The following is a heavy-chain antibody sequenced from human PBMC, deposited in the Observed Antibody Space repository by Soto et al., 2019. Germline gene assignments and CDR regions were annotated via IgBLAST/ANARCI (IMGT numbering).Heavy chain of an antibody. D-gene: IGHD3-10*01. Sequence: QVQLQESGPGLVEPSQTLTLTCTVSADSITGGGYFWTWIRQLPGKGLEWLGSTYYRGNTFYNPSLTSRGTIYLDPSQRRVSLRVTSVTAADTAIYICAMGGSGTYHVWGQGNLVIVSS. V-gene: IGHV4-31*02. CDR3: AMGGSGTYHV. CDR1: ADSITGGGYF. J-gene: IGHJ4*02. CDR2: TYYRGNT.